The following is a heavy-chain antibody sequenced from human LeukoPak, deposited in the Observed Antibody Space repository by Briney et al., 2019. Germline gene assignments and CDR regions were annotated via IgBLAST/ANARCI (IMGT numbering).Heavy chain of an antibody. D-gene: IGHD6-6*01. Sequence: GGSLRLSCAASGFTVSSNYMSWVRQAPGKGLEWVSTLYSDGRPYYADSVKGRFTISRHHSTNTVYLQMTSLRPNDTAVYFCARGWSGQLVNDAFDVWGQGTLVSVSS. J-gene: IGHJ3*01. CDR1: GFTVSSNY. V-gene: IGHV3-53*04. CDR2: LYSDGRP. CDR3: ARGWSGQLVNDAFDV.